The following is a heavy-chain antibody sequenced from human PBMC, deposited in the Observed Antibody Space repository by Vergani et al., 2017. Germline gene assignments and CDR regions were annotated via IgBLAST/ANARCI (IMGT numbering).Heavy chain of an antibody. Sequence: EVQLVESGGGLVKPGGSLRLSCAASGFTFSNAWMSWVRQAPGKGLEWVGRIKSKTDGGTTDDAAPVKGRFTISRDDSKNTLYLQMNSLKTEDTAVYYCARARTVTNGAYYYYMDVWGKGTTVTVSS. CDR1: GFTFSNAW. J-gene: IGHJ6*03. V-gene: IGHV3-15*01. D-gene: IGHD4-17*01. CDR2: IKSKTDGGTT. CDR3: ARARTVTNGAYYYYMDV.